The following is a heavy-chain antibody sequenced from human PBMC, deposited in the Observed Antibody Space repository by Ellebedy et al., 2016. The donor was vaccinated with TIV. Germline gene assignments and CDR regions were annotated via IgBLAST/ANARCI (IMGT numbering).Heavy chain of an antibody. D-gene: IGHD2-2*01. CDR1: GYTLTELS. J-gene: IGHJ6*02. V-gene: IGHV1-24*01. CDR3: ARTRSTSLFTPPPEYYYYYGMDV. Sequence: ASVKVSCXASGYTLTELSMHWVRQAPGKGLEWMGGFDPEDGETIYAQKFQGRVTMTEDTSTDTAYMELSSLRSEDTAVYYCARTRSTSLFTPPPEYYYYYGMDVWGQGTTVTVSS. CDR2: FDPEDGET.